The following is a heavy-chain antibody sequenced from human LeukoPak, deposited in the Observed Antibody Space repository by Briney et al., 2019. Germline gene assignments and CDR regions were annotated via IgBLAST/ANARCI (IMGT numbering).Heavy chain of an antibody. V-gene: IGHV3-30*02. J-gene: IGHJ5*02. CDR2: IRYDGSNK. D-gene: IGHD3-10*01. CDR3: ARRKGRPMVRGVMVPNNWFDP. Sequence: GGSLRLSCAASGFTFSSYGMHWVRQAPGKGLEWVAFIRYDGSNKYYADSVKGRFTISRDNSKNTLYLQMNSLRAEDTAVYYCARRKGRPMVRGVMVPNNWFDPWGQGTLVTVSS. CDR1: GFTFSSYG.